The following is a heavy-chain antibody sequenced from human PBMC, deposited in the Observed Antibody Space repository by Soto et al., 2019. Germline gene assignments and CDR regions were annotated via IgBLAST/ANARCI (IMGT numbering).Heavy chain of an antibody. J-gene: IGHJ6*02. D-gene: IGHD2-21*02. V-gene: IGHV4-59*01. CDR2: AHDSWGS. Sequence: PSDTLSLTCTVSGGSLSNYYWSWFRQTPGKGLEWIGYAHDSWGSNYNPSFKSRVTISVDTSKNQFSLKLNSVTAADTAVYYCARDLWGYCGTDCYPLDVWAQGTTVNVSS. CDR1: GGSLSNYY. CDR3: ARDLWGYCGTDCYPLDV.